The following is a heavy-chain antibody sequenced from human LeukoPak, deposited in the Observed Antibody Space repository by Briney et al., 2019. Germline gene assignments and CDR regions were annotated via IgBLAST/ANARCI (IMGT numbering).Heavy chain of an antibody. CDR1: GYSFPDYA. Sequence: ASVKVSCKTSGYSFPDYAIHWVRQAPGQRPEWMGWINVDHGDTEYSQIFQGRVTMTRDISATTAYLELSSLRSEDTAVYYCARGDDYVWGSLSYFDFWGQGTLVSVSS. CDR3: ARGDDYVWGSLSYFDF. V-gene: IGHV1-3*01. CDR2: INVDHGDT. D-gene: IGHD3-16*01. J-gene: IGHJ4*02.